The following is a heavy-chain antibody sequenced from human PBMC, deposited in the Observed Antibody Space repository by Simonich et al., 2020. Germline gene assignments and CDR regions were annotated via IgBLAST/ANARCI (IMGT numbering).Heavy chain of an antibody. J-gene: IGHJ2*01. D-gene: IGHD6-6*01. Sequence: EVQLVESGGGLVQPGGSLRLSCAASGSTFSGYWMGWVRQAPGKGLKWVANIKQDGSGKYYVDSVKGRFTNPRDNAKNSLYRQRNSLRAEDTAVYYCAREYSSSSDPYWYFDLWGRGTLVTVSS. CDR1: GSTFSGYW. CDR2: IKQDGSGK. V-gene: IGHV3-7*01. CDR3: AREYSSSSDPYWYFDL.